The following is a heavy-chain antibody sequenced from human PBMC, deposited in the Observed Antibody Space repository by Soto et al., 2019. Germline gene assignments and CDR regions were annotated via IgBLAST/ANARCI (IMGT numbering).Heavy chain of an antibody. CDR2: INPNSGDT. D-gene: IGHD6-13*01. J-gene: IGHJ6*02. CDR1: GFTFSAYY. CDR3: ARNELAAAGTPYYYYYGMDV. Sequence: GASVKVSCKASGFTFSAYYIYWVRQAPGQGLEWIGWINPNSGDTNNAQKFQGRVTMTRDTSTSTAYMELSSLISDDTAVYYCARNELAAAGTPYYYYYGMDVWGQGTTVTVSS. V-gene: IGHV1-2*02.